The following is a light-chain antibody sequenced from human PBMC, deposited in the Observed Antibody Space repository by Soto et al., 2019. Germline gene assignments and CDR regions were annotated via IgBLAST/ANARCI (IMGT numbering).Light chain of an antibody. CDR1: QSVGST. J-gene: IGKJ4*02. CDR2: SAS. Sequence: EIFMTQSPATLSVFPGERVILSCRASQSVGSTLAWYQQKPGQAPRLLIRSASTRATGVPARFSGSGSGTEFTLTISSLQSEDFAVYYCQQYSSSLTFGGGTTLEIK. V-gene: IGKV3-15*01. CDR3: QQYSSSLT.